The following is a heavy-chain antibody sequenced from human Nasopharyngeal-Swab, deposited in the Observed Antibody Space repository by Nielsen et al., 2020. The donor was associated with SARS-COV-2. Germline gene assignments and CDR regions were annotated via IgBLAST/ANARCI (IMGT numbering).Heavy chain of an antibody. CDR2: IAHDASNE. CDR1: GFTFSSYW. J-gene: IGHJ4*02. Sequence: GESPKISCAASGFTFSSYWVHWVRQAPGKGLEWVAFIAHDASNEYYGDSVKGRFSISRDSSKNTLYLQMDSLRGEDTAVYYCARDAPAHYGAFYWGRGTLVTVSS. V-gene: IGHV3-30*03. D-gene: IGHD4-17*01. CDR3: ARDAPAHYGAFY.